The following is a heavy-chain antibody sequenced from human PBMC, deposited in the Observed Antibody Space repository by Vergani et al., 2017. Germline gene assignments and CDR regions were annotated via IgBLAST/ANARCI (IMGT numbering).Heavy chain of an antibody. Sequence: EVQLVESGGGLVQPGRSLRLSCAASGFTFDDYAMHWVRQAPGKGLEWVSGISWNSGSIGYADSVKGRFTISRDNAKNSLYLQMNSLRAEDTALYYCAKAWARFEQLLWGALDDWGQGTLVTVSS. CDR3: AKAWARFEQLLWGALDD. D-gene: IGHD2-2*01. CDR1: GFTFDDYA. V-gene: IGHV3-9*01. CDR2: ISWNSGSI. J-gene: IGHJ4*02.